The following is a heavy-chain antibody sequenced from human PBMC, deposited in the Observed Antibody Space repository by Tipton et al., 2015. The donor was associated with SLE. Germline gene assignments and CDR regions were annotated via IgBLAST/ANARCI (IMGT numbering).Heavy chain of an antibody. V-gene: IGHV4-39*01. CDR3: ARLVGGYAR. CDR1: GASISSSDYS. Sequence: LRLSCNVSGASISSSDYSWGWMRQPPGEGLEWIGTIYYNGGTHSNPSLKGRVSISVDTSKNQLSLKLISVTAADTAVYFCARLVGGYARWGQGTLVTVSS. J-gene: IGHJ4*02. D-gene: IGHD5-12*01. CDR2: IYYNGGT.